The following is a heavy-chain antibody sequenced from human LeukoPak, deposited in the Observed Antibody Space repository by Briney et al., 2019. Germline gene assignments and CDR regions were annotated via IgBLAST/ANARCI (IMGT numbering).Heavy chain of an antibody. J-gene: IGHJ3*02. CDR3: ARDGAITMGAFDI. Sequence: PGGSLRLSCVASGFTFNTYSMSWVRQAPGKGLEWVSYISSSSSTIYYADSVKGRFTISRDNAKNTLYLQMNSLRAEDTAVYYCARDGAITMGAFDIWGQGTMVTVSS. CDR1: GFTFNTYS. V-gene: IGHV3-48*04. CDR2: ISSSSSTI. D-gene: IGHD3-10*01.